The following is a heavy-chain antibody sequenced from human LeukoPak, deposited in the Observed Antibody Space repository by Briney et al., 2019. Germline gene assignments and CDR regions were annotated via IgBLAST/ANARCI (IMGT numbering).Heavy chain of an antibody. V-gene: IGHV3-74*01. CDR2: MKTDGTRI. Sequence: GGSLRLSCAASGFRFSNSWMYWVRQGPGKGPVWVSRMKTDGTRIEYADSVKGRFTISRDNAKNSLYLQMSNLRAEDTAVYFCARGGGLDVWGQGATVTVPS. J-gene: IGHJ6*02. CDR3: ARGGGLDV. CDR1: GFRFSNSW. D-gene: IGHD3-16*01.